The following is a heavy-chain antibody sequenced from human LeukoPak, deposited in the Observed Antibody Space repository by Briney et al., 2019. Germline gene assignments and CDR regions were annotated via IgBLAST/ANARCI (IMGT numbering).Heavy chain of an antibody. Sequence: SETLSLTCAVYGGSFSGYYWSWIRQPPGKGLEWIGEINHSGSTNYNPSLKSRVTISVDTSENQFSLKLSSVTAADTAVYYCASALASYGSGSYSYYFDYWGQGTLVTVSS. D-gene: IGHD3-10*01. CDR3: ASALASYGSGSYSYYFDY. CDR2: INHSGST. CDR1: GGSFSGYY. V-gene: IGHV4-34*01. J-gene: IGHJ4*02.